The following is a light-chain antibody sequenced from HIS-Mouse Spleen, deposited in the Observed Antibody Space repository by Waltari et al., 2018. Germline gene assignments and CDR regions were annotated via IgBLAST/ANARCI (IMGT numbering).Light chain of an antibody. CDR2: DVS. CDR1: SSDVGGYTY. J-gene: IGLJ1*01. CDR3: CSYAGSYTYV. V-gene: IGLV2-11*01. Sequence: QSALTQPRSVSGSPGQSVTISCTGPSSDVGGYTYVPWYQQHPGKAPKLMIYDVSKRPSGVPDRFSGSNSGNTASLTISGLQAEDEADYYCCSYAGSYTYVFGTGTKVTVL.